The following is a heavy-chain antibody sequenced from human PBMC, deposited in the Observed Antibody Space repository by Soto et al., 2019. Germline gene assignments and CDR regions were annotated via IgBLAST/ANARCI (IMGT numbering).Heavy chain of an antibody. CDR2: INRGGGP. J-gene: IGHJ4*02. V-gene: IGHV3-23*01. D-gene: IGHD5-18*01. CDR3: ARADGPLPVTLLGF. CDR1: GFTFNNYS. Sequence: EVRLLESGGGLVQPGGSLTLSCATSGFTFNNYSMSWVRQAPGKGLEWVSSINRGGGPYYADSVKGRFTISRDNSKNMFYLGMNSLRADDTAVYFCARADGPLPVTLLGFWGQGTLVTVPS.